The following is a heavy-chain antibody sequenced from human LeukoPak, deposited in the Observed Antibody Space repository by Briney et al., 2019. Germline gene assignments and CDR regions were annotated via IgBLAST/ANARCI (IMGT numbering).Heavy chain of an antibody. CDR3: AKDGGLWVSAHWGDS. Sequence: GSLRLSCAASGFTFSSYTMSWVRQAPGKGLEWVSTITTSDGNTYYADSVKGRFTVSRDNSKNTLFLQMNSLRAEDTAVYYYAKDGGLWVSAHWGDSWGRGTLVTVSS. V-gene: IGHV3-23*01. CDR2: ITTSDGNT. D-gene: IGHD7-27*01. J-gene: IGHJ4*02. CDR1: GFTFSSYT.